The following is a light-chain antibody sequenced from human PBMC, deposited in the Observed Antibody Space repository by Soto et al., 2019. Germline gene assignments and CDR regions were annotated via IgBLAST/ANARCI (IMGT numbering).Light chain of an antibody. Sequence: DIQMTQSPSSVSASVGDTVTITCRASQGISSWLAWFQQKPGKAPKFLIYDASSLQSGVPSRFTGSGFGTEFTLTITSLQPDDFATYYCQQYHRYSRTFGQGTKVDIK. CDR2: DAS. CDR3: QQYHRYSRT. J-gene: IGKJ1*01. V-gene: IGKV1D-16*01. CDR1: QGISSW.